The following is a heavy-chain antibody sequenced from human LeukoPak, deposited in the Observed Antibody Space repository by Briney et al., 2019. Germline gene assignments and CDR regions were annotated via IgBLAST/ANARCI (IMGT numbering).Heavy chain of an antibody. CDR2: VKGDGSAT. CDR1: GFIFTDYW. Sequence: PGGSLRLSCAASGFIFTDYWMNWVRQAPGRGLEWLASVKGDGSATSYVDSVKGRFTISRDNAENSLYLQMNSLRAEDTAVYYCAVDYYDSSGDPAPIDYWGQGTLVTVSS. D-gene: IGHD3-22*01. J-gene: IGHJ4*02. V-gene: IGHV3-7*01. CDR3: AVDYYDSSGDPAPIDY.